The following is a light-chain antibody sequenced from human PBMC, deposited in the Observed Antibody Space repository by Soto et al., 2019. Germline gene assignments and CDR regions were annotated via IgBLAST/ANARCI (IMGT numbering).Light chain of an antibody. Sequence: QSVLTQPPSVSGAPGQRVTISCTGSSSNIGAGYDVHWYQQLPGTAPKLPIYGNSNRPSGVPDRFSGSKSGTSASLAITGLQAEDEADYYCQSYDSSPWVFGGGTKVTVL. CDR2: GNS. V-gene: IGLV1-40*01. J-gene: IGLJ3*02. CDR1: SSNIGAGYD. CDR3: QSYDSSPWV.